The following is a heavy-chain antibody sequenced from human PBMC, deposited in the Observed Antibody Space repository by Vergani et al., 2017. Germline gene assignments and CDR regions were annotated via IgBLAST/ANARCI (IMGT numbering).Heavy chain of an antibody. J-gene: IGHJ3*02. Sequence: QVQLQESGPGLVKPSQTLSLTCAVYGGSFSGYYWSWIRQPPGKGLEWIGEINHSGSTNYNPSLKSRVTISVDTSKNQFSLKLSSVTAADTAVYYCARRGSSAYGDYASNAFDIWGQGTMVTVSS. V-gene: IGHV4-34*09. D-gene: IGHD4-17*01. CDR2: INHSGST. CDR3: ARRGSSAYGDYASNAFDI. CDR1: GGSFSGYY.